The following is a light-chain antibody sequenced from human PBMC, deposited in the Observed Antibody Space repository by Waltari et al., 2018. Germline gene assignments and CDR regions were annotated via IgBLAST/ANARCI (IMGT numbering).Light chain of an antibody. CDR3: SSHTSHRIVV. Sequence: QSALTQPASVSGSPGQSITISCTGTSGDVGGYNSVSWYQQHPGKDPKDMIYDVSKRRCGVYHRLSGSKSDNTAARTLSGLQAEDEAEYYCSSHTSHRIVVFGGRPKLTVL. CDR2: DVS. V-gene: IGLV2-14*03. CDR1: SGDVGGYNS. J-gene: IGLJ2*01.